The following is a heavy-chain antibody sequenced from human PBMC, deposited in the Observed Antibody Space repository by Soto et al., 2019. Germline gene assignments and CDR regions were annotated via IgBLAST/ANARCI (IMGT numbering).Heavy chain of an antibody. CDR2: IYYSGST. CDR1: GGSISSGGYY. J-gene: IGHJ6*02. D-gene: IGHD3-10*01. V-gene: IGHV4-31*03. Sequence: SETLSLTCTVSGGSISSGGYYWSWIRQHPGKGLEWIGYIYYSGSTYYNPSLKSRVTMSVETSKNQFSLKLSSVTAADTAVYYCARDRGSVWMSRGRAGSGSSNYGMDVWGQGTTVTVSS. CDR3: ARDRGSVWMSRGRAGSGSSNYGMDV.